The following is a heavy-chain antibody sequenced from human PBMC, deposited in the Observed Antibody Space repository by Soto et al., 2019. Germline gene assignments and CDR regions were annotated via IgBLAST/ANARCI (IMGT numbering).Heavy chain of an antibody. Sequence: SVKVSCKASGGTFSSYAISWVRQAPGQGLEWMGGIIPIFGTANYAQKFQGRVTITADESTSTAYMELSSLRSEDTAVYYCARRKINNHYYHSNVHFDYWRKGTLVTVSS. CDR2: IIPIFGTA. D-gene: IGHD3-22*01. V-gene: IGHV1-69*13. J-gene: IGHJ4*02. CDR1: GGTFSSYA. CDR3: ARRKINNHYYHSNVHFDY.